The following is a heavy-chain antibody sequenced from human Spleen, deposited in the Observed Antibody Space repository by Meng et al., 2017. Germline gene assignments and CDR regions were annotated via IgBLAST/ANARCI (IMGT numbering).Heavy chain of an antibody. CDR3: ARALAGDRNYYYGMDV. V-gene: IGHV3-9*01. CDR1: GFTFDDYA. J-gene: IGHJ6*02. CDR2: ISWNSGSI. Sequence: SLKISCAASGFTFDDYAMHWVRQAPGKGLEWVSGISWNSGSIGYADSVKGRFTISRDNAKNSLYLQMNSLRAEDTALYYCARALAGDRNYYYGMDVWGQATTVTVSS. D-gene: IGHD7-27*01.